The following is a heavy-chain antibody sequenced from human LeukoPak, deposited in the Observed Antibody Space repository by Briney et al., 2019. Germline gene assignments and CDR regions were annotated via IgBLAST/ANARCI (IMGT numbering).Heavy chain of an antibody. J-gene: IGHJ4*02. CDR2: IYPDDSDT. Sequence: GESLKISCQGSGYNFINYWIGWVRQMPGRGLEWMGIIYPDDSDTRYSPSFQGQVTISADKSISTAYLQWSSLKASDTAMYYCARAITGTDRLVDYWGQGTLVTVSS. CDR3: ARAITGTDRLVDY. CDR1: GYNFINYW. V-gene: IGHV5-51*01. D-gene: IGHD1-20*01.